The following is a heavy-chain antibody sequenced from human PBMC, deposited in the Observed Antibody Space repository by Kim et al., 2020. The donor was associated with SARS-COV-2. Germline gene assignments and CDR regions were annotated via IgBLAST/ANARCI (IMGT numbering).Heavy chain of an antibody. CDR1: GFTFSSYS. J-gene: IGHJ4*02. Sequence: GGSLRLSCAASGFTFSSYSMNWVRQAPGKGLEWVSYISSSSSTIYYADSVKGRFTISRDNAKNSLYLQMNSLRDEDTAVYYCARDRRHYDILTGETPNYWGQGTLVTVSS. CDR2: ISSSSSTI. D-gene: IGHD3-9*01. CDR3: ARDRRHYDILTGETPNY. V-gene: IGHV3-48*02.